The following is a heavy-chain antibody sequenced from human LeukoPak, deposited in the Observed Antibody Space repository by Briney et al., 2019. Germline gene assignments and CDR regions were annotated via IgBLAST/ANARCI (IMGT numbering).Heavy chain of an antibody. V-gene: IGHV3-33*01. CDR3: ATSIAARPGVRDNDAFDI. CDR1: GFSFSNYV. J-gene: IGHJ3*02. CDR2: IWYDGSKK. Sequence: GGSLRLTCAASGFSFSNYVMHWVRQAPGKGLEWVAVIWYDGSKKYYTDSVKGRFTVFRDNSKNTLDVQMNSLRAEDPAVYYCATSIAARPGVRDNDAFDIWGQGTMVTVSS. D-gene: IGHD6-6*01.